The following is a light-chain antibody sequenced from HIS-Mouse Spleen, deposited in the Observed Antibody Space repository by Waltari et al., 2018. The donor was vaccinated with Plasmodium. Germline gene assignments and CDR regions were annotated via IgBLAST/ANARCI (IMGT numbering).Light chain of an antibody. CDR2: EDS. Sequence: SYELTQPPSVSVSPGQTARITCSGDALPKKYAYWYQQKSGQAPVLVIYEDSKRPSGIPERCSGSSSGTMATVTISGAQVEEEADYYCYSTDSSGNHRVFGGGTKLTVL. CDR3: YSTDSSGNHRV. J-gene: IGLJ3*02. V-gene: IGLV3-10*01. CDR1: ALPKKY.